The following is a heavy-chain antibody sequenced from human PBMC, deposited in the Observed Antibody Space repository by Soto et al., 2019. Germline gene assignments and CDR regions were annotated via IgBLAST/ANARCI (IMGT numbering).Heavy chain of an antibody. J-gene: IGHJ5*02. CDR3: AKRDRDYGGNPRGFDP. CDR2: ISGSGGST. D-gene: IGHD4-17*01. V-gene: IGHV3-23*01. Sequence: GGSLRLSCAASGFTFSSYAMSWVRQAPGKGLEWVSAISGSGGSTYYADSVKGRFTISRDNSKNTLYLQMNSLRAEDTAVYYCAKRDRDYGGNPRGFDPWGQGTLVTVSS. CDR1: GFTFSSYA.